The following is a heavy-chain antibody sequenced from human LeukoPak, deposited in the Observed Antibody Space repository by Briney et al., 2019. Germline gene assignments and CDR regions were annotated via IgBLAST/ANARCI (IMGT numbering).Heavy chain of an antibody. Sequence: GSLRLSCAASGFTFSSYDMSWVRQAPGKGLEWIGSIYYSGSTYYNPSLKSRVTISVDTSKNQFSLKLRSVTAADTAVYYCASQPYSTSWYEGFDPWGQGILVTVSS. CDR3: ASQPYSTSWYEGFDP. CDR2: IYYSGST. J-gene: IGHJ5*02. V-gene: IGHV4-38-2*01. D-gene: IGHD6-13*01. CDR1: GFTFSSYD.